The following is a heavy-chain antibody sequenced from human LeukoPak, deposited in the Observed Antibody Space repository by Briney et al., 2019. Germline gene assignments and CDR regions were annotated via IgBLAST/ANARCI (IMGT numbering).Heavy chain of an antibody. CDR2: ISGSGGST. CDR3: AKIYYDSSGYYYGFYYYMDV. J-gene: IGHJ6*03. D-gene: IGHD3-22*01. V-gene: IGHV3-23*01. Sequence: GGSLRLSCAASGFTFSSYAMSWVRQAPGKGLEWVSAISGSGGSTYYADSVKGRFTISRDNSKNTLYLQMNSLRAEDTAVYYCAKIYYDSSGYYYGFYYYMDVRGKGTTVTVSS. CDR1: GFTFSSYA.